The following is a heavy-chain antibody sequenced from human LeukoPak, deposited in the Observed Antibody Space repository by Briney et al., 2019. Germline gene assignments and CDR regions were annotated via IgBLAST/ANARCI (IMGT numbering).Heavy chain of an antibody. V-gene: IGHV3-7*01. CDR1: GFTFSNYW. Sequence: GGSLRLSCTASGFTFSNYWMSWVRQAPGKGLEWVANINQDGSVKYYVDSMKGRFTISRDNAKNSVYLQMSSPRVDDTAVYLCARLGYSSSSFDYWGQGTLATVSS. CDR3: ARLGYSSSSFDY. J-gene: IGHJ4*02. CDR2: INQDGSVK. D-gene: IGHD6-6*01.